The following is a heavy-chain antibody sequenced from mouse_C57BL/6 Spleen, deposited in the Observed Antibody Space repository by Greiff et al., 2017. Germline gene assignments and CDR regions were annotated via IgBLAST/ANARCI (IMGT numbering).Heavy chain of an antibody. V-gene: IGHV1-15*01. J-gene: IGHJ2*01. CDR2: IDPETGGT. CDR3: TRSSLRGDY. Sequence: VQLQQSGAELVRPGASVTLSCKASGYTFSDYEMHWVKQTPVHGLEWIGAIDPETGGTAYNQKFKGKAILTADKSSSTAYMELRSLTSEDSAVYYCTRSSLRGDYWGQGTTLTVSS. CDR1: GYTFSDYE.